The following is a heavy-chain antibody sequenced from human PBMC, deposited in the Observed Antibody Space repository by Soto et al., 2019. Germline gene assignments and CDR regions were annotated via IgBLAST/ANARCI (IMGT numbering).Heavy chain of an antibody. D-gene: IGHD3-9*01. CDR3: ARDRADGLRSFDWLCLDY. CDR2: ISYDGSHK. J-gene: IGHJ4*02. CDR1: GFTFNTFA. Sequence: QVQLVESGGGVVQPGRSLRLSCATSGFTFNTFAMHWVRQAPGKGLEWLAVISYDGSHKYYADSVKGRIIISRDNSKNTLYLHMKALRGEDTAVYYCARDRADGLRSFDWLCLDYWGQGTLVTVSS. V-gene: IGHV3-30-3*01.